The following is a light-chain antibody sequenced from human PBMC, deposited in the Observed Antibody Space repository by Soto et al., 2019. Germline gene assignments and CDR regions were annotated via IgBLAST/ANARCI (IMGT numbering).Light chain of an antibody. CDR2: AAS. CDR3: LHHYSYPLT. J-gene: IGKJ4*01. Sequence: DIQMTQTPSVMSASVGDRVTITCRASQGTSNYLAWFQQKPEKGPKRLIYAASSLQSGVPSRFSGSGSGTEFTLTISSLQPEDFATYYCLHHYSYPLTFVGGTKVEIK. CDR1: QGTSNY. V-gene: IGKV1-17*03.